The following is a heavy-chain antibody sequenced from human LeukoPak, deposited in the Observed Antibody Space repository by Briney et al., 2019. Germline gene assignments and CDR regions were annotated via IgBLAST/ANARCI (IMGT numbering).Heavy chain of an antibody. Sequence: SETLSLTCTVSGGSISSGGYSWSWIRQHPGKGLEWIGYIYYSGSTYYNPSLKSRVTISVDTSKNQFSLKLSSVTAADTAVYYCAREAHYCSSTSCYTSPYGMDVWGQGTTVTVSS. J-gene: IGHJ6*02. V-gene: IGHV4-31*03. D-gene: IGHD2-2*02. CDR3: AREAHYCSSTSCYTSPYGMDV. CDR2: IYYSGST. CDR1: GGSISSGGYS.